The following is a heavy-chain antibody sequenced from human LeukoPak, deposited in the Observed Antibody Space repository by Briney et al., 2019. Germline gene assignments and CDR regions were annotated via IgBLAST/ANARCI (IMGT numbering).Heavy chain of an antibody. CDR1: GFTFSHAW. J-gene: IGHJ5*02. V-gene: IGHV3-15*01. CDR3: ANHADHYDILTGYLGNWFDP. Sequence: GGSLRLSCAASGFTFSHAWMTWVRQAPGKGLEWVGRIKIKINGGTTVYAAPVKGRFTISRDDSKNTMYLQMNSLRAEDTAVYYCANHADHYDILTGYLGNWFDPWGQGTLVTVSS. D-gene: IGHD3-9*01. CDR2: IKIKINGGTT.